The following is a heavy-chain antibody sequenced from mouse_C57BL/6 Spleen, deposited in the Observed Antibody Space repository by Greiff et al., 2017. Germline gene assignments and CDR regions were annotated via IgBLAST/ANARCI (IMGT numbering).Heavy chain of an antibody. J-gene: IGHJ4*01. CDR1: GYTFTSYW. Sequence: QVQLQQPGAELVKPGASVKVSCKASGYTFTSYWMHWVKQRPGQGLEWIGRIHPSDSDTNYNHKFKGKATVTVDKSSSTAYMQLSSLTSEDSAVYDGAIEDDYDGYAMDYWGQGTSVTVSS. CDR2: IHPSDSDT. CDR3: AIEDDYDGYAMDY. V-gene: IGHV1-74*01. D-gene: IGHD2-4*01.